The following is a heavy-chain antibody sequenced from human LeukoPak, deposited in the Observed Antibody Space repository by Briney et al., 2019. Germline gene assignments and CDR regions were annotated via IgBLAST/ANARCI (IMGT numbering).Heavy chain of an antibody. J-gene: IGHJ4*02. D-gene: IGHD6-13*01. CDR1: GYSFSSYW. CDR2: IFPGDSDT. Sequence: GESLKISCKASGYSFSSYWIGWVRQMPGKGLEWMGIIFPGDSDTRYTPSFQGQVTISADKSISTAYLQWSSLKASDTAMYDCARPPSRAAPGPFDYWGQGTLVTVSS. CDR3: ARPPSRAAPGPFDY. V-gene: IGHV5-51*01.